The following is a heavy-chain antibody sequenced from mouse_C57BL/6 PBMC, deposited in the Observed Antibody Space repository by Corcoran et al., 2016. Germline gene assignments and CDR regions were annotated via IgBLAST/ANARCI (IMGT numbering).Heavy chain of an antibody. J-gene: IGHJ1*03. V-gene: IGHV8-12*01. Sequence: QVTLKESGPGILQSSQTLSLTCSFSGFSLSTSGMGVSWIRQPSGKGLEWLAHIYWDDDKRYNPSLKSRLTISKDTSRNQVFLKITSVDTAETAADYCARRYYGSGYWYFDVWGTGTTVTVSS. CDR3: ARRYYGSGYWYFDV. D-gene: IGHD1-1*01. CDR2: IYWDDDK. CDR1: GFSLSTSGMG.